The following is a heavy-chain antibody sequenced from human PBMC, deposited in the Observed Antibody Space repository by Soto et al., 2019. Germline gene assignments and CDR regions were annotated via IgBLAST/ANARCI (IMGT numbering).Heavy chain of an antibody. V-gene: IGHV1-3*01. CDR1: GYTFTSYG. CDR2: INAANGDT. Sequence: ASVKVSCKASGYTFTSYGIHWVRQAHGQRLEWMGWINAANGDTKYSPKFQGRVTTTRDTSASTAYMELSSPRSEDTAVYYCVRRHVSATGIDWFDPWGQGTLVTVSS. J-gene: IGHJ5*02. D-gene: IGHD6-13*01. CDR3: VRRHVSATGIDWFDP.